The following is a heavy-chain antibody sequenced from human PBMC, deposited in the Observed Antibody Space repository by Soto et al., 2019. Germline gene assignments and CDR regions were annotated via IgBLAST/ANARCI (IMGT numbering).Heavy chain of an antibody. J-gene: IGHJ4*02. D-gene: IGHD1-26*01. Sequence: GESLKISCKGSGYSFTNYWIGWVRQMPGKGLEWMGIIYPGDSDTRYSPSFQGQVTISADKSIRTAYLQWSSLKASDTAIYYCARQRDNGNYYFDYWGQGTLVTVSS. CDR1: GYSFTNYW. V-gene: IGHV5-51*01. CDR3: ARQRDNGNYYFDY. CDR2: IYPGDSDT.